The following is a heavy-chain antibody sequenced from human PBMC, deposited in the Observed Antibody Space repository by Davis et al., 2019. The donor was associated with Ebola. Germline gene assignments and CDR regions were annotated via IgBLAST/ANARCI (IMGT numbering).Heavy chain of an antibody. CDR3: ARDRMRPDY. CDR2: IKQDGSEK. V-gene: IGHV3-7*01. J-gene: IGHJ4*02. CDR1: GFTFSNYY. Sequence: GESLKISCAASGFTFSNYYMSWVRQAPGKGLEWVGKIKQDGSEKHYVDSVKGRFTISRDNAKNSLYLQMNSLRAEDTAVYYCARDRMRPDYWGQGTLVTVSS.